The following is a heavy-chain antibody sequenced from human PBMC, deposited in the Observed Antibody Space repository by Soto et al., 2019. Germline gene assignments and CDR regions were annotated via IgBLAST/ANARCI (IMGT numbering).Heavy chain of an antibody. CDR1: GYTFTSYA. CDR2: INAGNGNT. Sequence: ASVKVSCKASGYTFTSYAMHWVRQAPGQRLEWMGWINAGNGNTKYSQKFQGRVTITRDTSASTAYMELSSLRSEDTAVYYCARPGEIVVVHPDAFDIWGQGTMVTVSS. D-gene: IGHD3-22*01. J-gene: IGHJ3*02. CDR3: ARPGEIVVVHPDAFDI. V-gene: IGHV1-3*01.